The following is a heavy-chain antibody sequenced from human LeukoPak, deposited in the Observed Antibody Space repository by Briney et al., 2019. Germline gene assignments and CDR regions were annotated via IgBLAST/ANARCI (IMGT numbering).Heavy chain of an antibody. D-gene: IGHD4-17*01. J-gene: IGHJ4*02. CDR1: GFTFSSYS. Sequence: GGSLRLSCAASGFTFSSYSMNWVRQAPGKGLEWVSYISTVITTAHYADFVQGRFTISRDNAKDLLYLQMNGLRADDTAVYYCARGSYGDYVDDFWGQGTRVIVSS. CDR3: ARGSYGDYVDDF. CDR2: ISTVITTA. V-gene: IGHV3-48*04.